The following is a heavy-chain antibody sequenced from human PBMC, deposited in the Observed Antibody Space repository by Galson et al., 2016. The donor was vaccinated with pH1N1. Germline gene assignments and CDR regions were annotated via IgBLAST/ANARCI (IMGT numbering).Heavy chain of an antibody. CDR1: GFTFSAYA. CDR3: TRDPGGYSDFDY. Sequence: SLRLSCAASGFTFSAYAMHWVRQAPGKGLEYVSVIGSNERTTYYADSVNGRFTISRDNSKNTVYLQMGSLRAEDMAVYYCTRDPGGYSDFDYWGQGTLVTVSS. J-gene: IGHJ4*02. V-gene: IGHV3-64*02. CDR2: IGSNERTT. D-gene: IGHD2-21*01.